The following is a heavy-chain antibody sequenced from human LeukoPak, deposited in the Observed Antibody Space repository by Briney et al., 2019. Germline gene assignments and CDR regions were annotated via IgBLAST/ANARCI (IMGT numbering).Heavy chain of an antibody. Sequence: SGTLSLTCVVSGTSVSSSNWWSWVRQPPGKGLEWIGEIYHSGSTNYNPSLKSRVTISVDNFKNQFSLKLNSVTAADTAVYYCARGYGDYDNWFAPWGQGTLVTVSS. CDR2: IYHSGST. CDR3: ARGYGDYDNWFAP. J-gene: IGHJ5*02. CDR1: GTSVSSSNW. V-gene: IGHV4-4*02. D-gene: IGHD4-17*01.